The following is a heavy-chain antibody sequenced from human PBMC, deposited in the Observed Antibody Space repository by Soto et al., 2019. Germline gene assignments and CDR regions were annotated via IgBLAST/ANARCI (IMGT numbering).Heavy chain of an antibody. CDR3: ARGQLWFGELFPFFDY. Sequence: SETLSLTCAVYGGSFSGYYWSWIRQPPGKGLEWIGEINHSGSTNYNPSLKSRVTISVDTSKNQFSLKLSSVTAADTAVYYCARGQLWFGELFPFFDYWGQGTLVTVSS. D-gene: IGHD3-10*01. V-gene: IGHV4-34*01. J-gene: IGHJ4*02. CDR2: INHSGST. CDR1: GGSFSGYY.